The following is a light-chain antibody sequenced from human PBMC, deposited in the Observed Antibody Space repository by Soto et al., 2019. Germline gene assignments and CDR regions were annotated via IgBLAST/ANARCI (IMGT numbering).Light chain of an antibody. J-gene: IGKJ1*01. CDR3: QQGTDWPPGT. Sequence: EIVLTQSPATLSLSPGERATLSCRASQSVSTFLAWYQQKPGQAPRLLIYDASNRATGIPDRFRGSGSGTDFTLTISSLEPEDFAVYYCQQGTDWPPGTFGQGTKVDIK. CDR1: QSVSTF. CDR2: DAS. V-gene: IGKV3-11*01.